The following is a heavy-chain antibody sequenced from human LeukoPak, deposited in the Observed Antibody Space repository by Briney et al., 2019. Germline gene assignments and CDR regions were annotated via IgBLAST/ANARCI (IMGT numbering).Heavy chain of an antibody. V-gene: IGHV3-74*01. Sequence: GGSLRLSCAASGFSFSGHWMHWARQLPGKGLVWVSRISPTGSTTSYADSVKGRFTVSRDNAKNTLYLQVNNLRAEDTAVYYCARGPSSNWSGLDFWGQGTLVTVSS. D-gene: IGHD6-13*01. J-gene: IGHJ4*02. CDR3: ARGPSSNWSGLDF. CDR2: ISPTGSTT. CDR1: GFSFSGHW.